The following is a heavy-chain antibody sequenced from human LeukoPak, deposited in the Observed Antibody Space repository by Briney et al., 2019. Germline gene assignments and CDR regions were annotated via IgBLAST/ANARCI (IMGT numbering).Heavy chain of an antibody. Sequence: PSETLSLTCTVSGGSISGYYWSWIRQPPGKGLEWIGYAYYSGSTDYNPSLKSRVTISVDTAKRQFSLRLSSVTTADTAVYYCARDRPNKYDSGSYFFDFWGQGTLVTVSS. CDR3: ARDRPNKYDSGSYFFDF. V-gene: IGHV4-59*01. D-gene: IGHD3-22*01. J-gene: IGHJ4*02. CDR1: GGSISGYY. CDR2: AYYSGST.